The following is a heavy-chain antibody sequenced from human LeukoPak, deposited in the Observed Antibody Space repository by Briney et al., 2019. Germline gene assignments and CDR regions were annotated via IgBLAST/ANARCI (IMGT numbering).Heavy chain of an antibody. D-gene: IGHD6-13*01. Sequence: GGSLRLSCAASGFTVSSNYMSWVRRAPGKGLEWVSVIYSGGSTYYADSVKGRFTISRDNSKNTLYLQMNSPRAEDTAVYYCARAGSWYSAWYWGQGTLVTVSS. CDR1: GFTVSSNY. CDR2: IYSGGST. CDR3: ARAGSWYSAWY. V-gene: IGHV3-66*01. J-gene: IGHJ4*02.